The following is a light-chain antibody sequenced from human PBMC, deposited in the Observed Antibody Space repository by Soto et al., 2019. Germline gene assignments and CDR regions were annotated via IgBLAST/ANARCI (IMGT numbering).Light chain of an antibody. CDR3: ASYTSSRVWV. CDR1: SSDVGSYNR. V-gene: IGLV2-18*02. J-gene: IGLJ3*02. Sequence: QSALTQPPSVSGSPGQSVTISCTGTSSDVGSYNRVSWYQQPPGTAPKLIIYEVTNRPSGVPVRFSGSKSANMASLTISGLQAEDEADYYCASYTSSRVWVSGGGTKLTVL. CDR2: EVT.